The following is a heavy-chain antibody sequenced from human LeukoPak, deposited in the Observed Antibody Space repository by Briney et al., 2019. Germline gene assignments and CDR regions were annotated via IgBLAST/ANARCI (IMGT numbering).Heavy chain of an antibody. CDR1: GFAFSDSW. CDR2: IKGDGSAK. J-gene: IGHJ3*02. CDR3: ARDRGWIQHDI. D-gene: IGHD5-18*01. Sequence: GGSLRLACAASGFAFSDSWMTWIRRAPGKGLEWVAFIKGDGSAKKYVDSVKGRFTISRDNAKNSLFLQMNSLRAEDTAVYYCARDRGWIQHDIWGQGTMVTVSS. V-gene: IGHV3-7*01.